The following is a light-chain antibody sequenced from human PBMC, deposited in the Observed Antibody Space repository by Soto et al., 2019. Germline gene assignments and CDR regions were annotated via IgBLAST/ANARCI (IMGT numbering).Light chain of an antibody. CDR1: QVITNF. J-gene: IGKJ4*01. V-gene: IGKV1-27*01. CDR2: SAS. Sequence: IQMTQSPSSLSASVGDRVTITCRASQVITNFLAWYQQKTGKVPRLLIYSASTLQSGVPYRFSGSGSGTDLTLTISCLQSEDFATYYCQQYYSYPLTCGQGTKVDIK. CDR3: QQYYSYPLT.